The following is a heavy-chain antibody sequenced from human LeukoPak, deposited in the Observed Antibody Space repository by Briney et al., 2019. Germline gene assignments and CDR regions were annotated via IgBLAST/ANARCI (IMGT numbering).Heavy chain of an antibody. J-gene: IGHJ4*02. Sequence: GGSLRLSCEASGCTFSSYDMYWVRQPSGKGLEWVSSIGAAGDTYYPDSVKGRFTISREDGRNSLYLQMNSLRVGDTAVYFCVRGIIGTSYDYIWGRYRPYYFDYWGQGIQVTVSS. CDR3: VRGIIGTSYDYIWGRYRPYYFDY. V-gene: IGHV3-13*01. CDR2: IGAAGDT. D-gene: IGHD3-16*02. CDR1: GCTFSSYD.